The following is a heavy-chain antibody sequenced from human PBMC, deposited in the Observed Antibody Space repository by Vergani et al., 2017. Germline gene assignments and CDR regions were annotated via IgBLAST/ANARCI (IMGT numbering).Heavy chain of an antibody. D-gene: IGHD3-3*01. CDR3: ASASGFWSGYYRAYYYYMDV. J-gene: IGHJ6*03. V-gene: IGHV3-11*01. CDR1: GFTFSDYY. CDR2: SSSSGSTI. Sequence: QVQLVESGGGLVTPGGSLRLSCAASGFTFSDYYMSWIRPAPGKGLEWVSYSSSSGSTIYYADSVKGRFSIARDNAKNSRYLQMNSLRAEDTAVYYCASASGFWSGYYRAYYYYMDVGGKGTTVTVSS.